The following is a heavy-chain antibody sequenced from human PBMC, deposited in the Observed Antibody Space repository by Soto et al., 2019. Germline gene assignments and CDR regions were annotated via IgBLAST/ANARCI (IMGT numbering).Heavy chain of an antibody. J-gene: IGHJ4*02. CDR3: ARDKLGSGGYFDY. Sequence: QVQLVESGGGVVQPGRSLRLSCAASGFTFSSYGMHWVRQAPGKGLEWVAVIWYDGSNKYYADSVKGRFAISRDNSKNTLFLQMNSLRAEDTAVYYCARDKLGSGGYFDYWGQGTLVPVSS. D-gene: IGHD3-10*01. CDR1: GFTFSSYG. CDR2: IWYDGSNK. V-gene: IGHV3-33*08.